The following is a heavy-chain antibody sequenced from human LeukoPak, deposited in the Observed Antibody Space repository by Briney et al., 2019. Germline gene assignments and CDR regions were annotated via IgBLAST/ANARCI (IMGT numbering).Heavy chain of an antibody. CDR1: GGSISSGDYY. D-gene: IGHD3-10*01. CDR3: ASYGSGSYYNDHY. Sequence: NPSETLSLTCTVSGGSISSGDYYWSWIRQPPGKGLEWIGYIYYSGSTYYNPSLKSRVTISVDTSKNQFSLKLSSVTAADTAVYYCASYGSGSYYNDHYWGQGTLVTVSS. V-gene: IGHV4-30-4*01. CDR2: IYYSGST. J-gene: IGHJ4*02.